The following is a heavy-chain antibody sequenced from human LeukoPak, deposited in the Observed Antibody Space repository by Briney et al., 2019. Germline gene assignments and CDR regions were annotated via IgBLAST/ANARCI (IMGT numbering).Heavy chain of an antibody. V-gene: IGHV3-48*03. CDR2: ISSSGSTI. D-gene: IGHD2-15*01. CDR1: GFTFSSYE. CDR3: ARDRVGGKGGYFDY. J-gene: IGHJ4*02. Sequence: GGSLRLSCAASGFTFSSYEMNWVRQAPGKGLEWVSYISSSGSTIYYADSVKGRFTISRDNAKNSLYLQMNSLRAKDTAVYYCARDRVGGKGGYFDYWGQGTLVTVSS.